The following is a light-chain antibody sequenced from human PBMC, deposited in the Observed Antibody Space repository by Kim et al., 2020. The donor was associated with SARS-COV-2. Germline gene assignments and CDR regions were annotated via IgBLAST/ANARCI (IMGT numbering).Light chain of an antibody. V-gene: IGLV3-1*01. Sequence: SVSPGQKARITGSGEKLGEKYSRWYKQKPGQPPVLVIYQDSMRPSGIHERFSGSNSGNTATLTISGSQAMDEADYYCQAWDSSIALFGGGTQLTV. CDR2: QDS. J-gene: IGLJ2*01. CDR3: QAWDSSIAL. CDR1: KLGEKY.